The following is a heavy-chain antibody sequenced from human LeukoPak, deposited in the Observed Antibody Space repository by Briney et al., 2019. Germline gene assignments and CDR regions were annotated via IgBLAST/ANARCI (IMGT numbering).Heavy chain of an antibody. J-gene: IGHJ4*02. V-gene: IGHV3-21*01. CDR3: AVLYSSGWYSFDY. Sequence: GGSLRLSCAASGFTFSSYSMNWVRQAPGKGLEWVSSISSSSSYIYYADSVKGRFTISRDNAKNSLYLQMSSLRAEDTAVYYCAVLYSSGWYSFDYWGQGTLVTVSS. CDR2: ISSSSSYI. CDR1: GFTFSSYS. D-gene: IGHD6-19*01.